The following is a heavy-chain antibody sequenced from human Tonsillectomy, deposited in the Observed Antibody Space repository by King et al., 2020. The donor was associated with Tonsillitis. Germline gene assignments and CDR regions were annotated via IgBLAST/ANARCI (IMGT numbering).Heavy chain of an antibody. Sequence: VQLVESGGGVVQPGRSLRLSCAASGFTFRSYGMHWVRQAPDKGLEWVAFIWYDGSNEYYADSVKGRFTISRDNSKNTLYLQMNSLRPEDTAVYYCARWGMGEYGDHSHDACDIWGQGTMVTVSS. J-gene: IGHJ3*02. D-gene: IGHD4-17*01. CDR1: GFTFRSYG. CDR2: IWYDGSNE. V-gene: IGHV3-33*01. CDR3: ARWGMGEYGDHSHDACDI.